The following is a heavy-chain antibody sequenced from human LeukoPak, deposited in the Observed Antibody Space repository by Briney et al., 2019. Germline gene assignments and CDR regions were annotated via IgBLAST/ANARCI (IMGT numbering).Heavy chain of an antibody. J-gene: IGHJ5*02. CDR3: ARSNYDILTGYYRVGSRYNWFDP. CDR2: IYTSGST. V-gene: IGHV4-4*07. Sequence: SETLSLTCTDSGGSTSSYYWSWIRQTPKKGLEWIGRIYTSGSTNYNPSLKSRVTISVDTSKNQFSLKLSSVTAADTAVYYCARSNYDILTGYYRVGSRYNWFDPWGQGTLVTVSS. D-gene: IGHD3-9*01. CDR1: GGSTSSYY.